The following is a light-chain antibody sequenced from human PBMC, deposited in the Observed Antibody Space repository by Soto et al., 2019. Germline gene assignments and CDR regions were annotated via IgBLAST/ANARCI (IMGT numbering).Light chain of an antibody. CDR3: QQYGSSGT. J-gene: IGKJ1*01. CDR2: GAS. Sequence: IVFTHSPGTLSLSQGERATLSCRASQSVSNNYLAWYQQKPGQAPRLLIYGASNRATGLPDRFSGSGSGTDFTLTISRLEPEDFAVYYCQQYGSSGTFGQGTKVDI. V-gene: IGKV3-20*01. CDR1: QSVSNNY.